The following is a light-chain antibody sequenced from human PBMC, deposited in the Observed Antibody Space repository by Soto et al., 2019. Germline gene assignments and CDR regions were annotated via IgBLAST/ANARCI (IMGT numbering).Light chain of an antibody. J-gene: IGKJ5*01. Sequence: DIQMTQSPSSLSASVGDRVTITCRASQGISNFLAWYQQKPGKVPKLLISAASTLQSGVPSQFSGSGAGTDFTLTITSLQHKDVATYYCQKYSSVITFGKGTRLEIK. V-gene: IGKV1-27*01. CDR2: AAS. CDR1: QGISNF. CDR3: QKYSSVIT.